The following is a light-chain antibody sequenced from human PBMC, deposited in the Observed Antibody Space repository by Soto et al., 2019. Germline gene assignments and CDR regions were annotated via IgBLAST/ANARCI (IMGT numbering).Light chain of an antibody. V-gene: IGLV3-21*04. CDR2: FDT. CDR1: NIGSKG. Sequence: SYELTQPPSVSVAPGKTASISCGGNNIGSKGVHGYHQKPGQAPVLAIYFDTDLPPVIPERFSGSNSANLATLTISRVEAGDEADYYCQVWDSGSAHVVFGGGTKLTVL. J-gene: IGLJ2*01. CDR3: QVWDSGSAHVV.